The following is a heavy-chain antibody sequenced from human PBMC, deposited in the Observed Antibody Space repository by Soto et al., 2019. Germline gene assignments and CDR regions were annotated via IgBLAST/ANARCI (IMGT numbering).Heavy chain of an antibody. CDR2: ISSSGSTI. CDR1: GFTFSDYY. D-gene: IGHD6-6*01. V-gene: IGHV3-11*01. J-gene: IGHJ6*02. CDR3: ARSGGGSSSKRYYYYYGMDV. Sequence: GGSLRLSCAASGFTFSDYYMSWIRQAPGKGLEWVSYISSSGSTIYYADSVKGRFTISRDNAKNSLYLQMNSLRAEDTAVYYCARSGGGSSSKRYYYYYGMDVWGQGTTVTVSS.